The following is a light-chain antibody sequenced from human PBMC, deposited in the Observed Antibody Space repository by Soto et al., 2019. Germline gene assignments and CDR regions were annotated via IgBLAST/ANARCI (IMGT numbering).Light chain of an antibody. J-gene: IGKJ1*01. CDR3: QQYYNWPPA. Sequence: EIVMTQSPTTLSVSPGQRATLSCRASQSVTSTLAWYQQKPGQAPRLLIYGASTRATGVPARFSGSGSGTECTLSISSLQSEDFAVYYCQQYYNWPPAFGQGTKVEIK. V-gene: IGKV3-15*01. CDR1: QSVTST. CDR2: GAS.